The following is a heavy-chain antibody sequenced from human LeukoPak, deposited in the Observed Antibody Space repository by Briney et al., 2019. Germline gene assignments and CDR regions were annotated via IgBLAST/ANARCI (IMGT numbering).Heavy chain of an antibody. Sequence: GESLKISCKGSGDSFTNYWIGWVRQMPGKGLEWMGIIFPRDSDTRYNPSFQGQVTISADKSLRTAYLQWRSLKASDTGIYFCARLGGPHSPFDNWGQGTRVIVSS. CDR3: ARLGGPHSPFDN. D-gene: IGHD2-15*01. V-gene: IGHV5-51*01. CDR1: GDSFTNYW. CDR2: IFPRDSDT. J-gene: IGHJ4*02.